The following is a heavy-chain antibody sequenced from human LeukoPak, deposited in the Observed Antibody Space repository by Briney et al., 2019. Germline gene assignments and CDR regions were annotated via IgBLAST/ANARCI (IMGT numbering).Heavy chain of an antibody. V-gene: IGHV3-20*04. CDR2: INWNGDSP. Sequence: PGGSLRLSCAASGFTFDDYGMAWVRQAPGKGLGWVSGINWNGDSPTYTDSVKGRFTISRDNAKNSLYLQMNTLRAEDTAFYYCARSDYGDYPLFFDLWGHGTLVTVSS. D-gene: IGHD4-17*01. CDR1: GFTFDDYG. CDR3: ARSDYGDYPLFFDL. J-gene: IGHJ4*01.